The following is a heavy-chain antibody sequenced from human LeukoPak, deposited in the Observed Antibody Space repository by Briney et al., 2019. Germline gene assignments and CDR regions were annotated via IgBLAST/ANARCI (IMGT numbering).Heavy chain of an antibody. CDR3: ARDDIAAAATFDY. Sequence: SQTLSLTCTVSGGSISSGDYYWSWIRQPPGKGLEWIGYIYYSGSTYYNPSLKSRVTISVDTSKNQFSLKLSSVTAADTAVYYCARDDIAAAATFDYWGQGTLVTVSS. CDR2: IYYSGST. CDR1: GGSISSGDYY. D-gene: IGHD6-13*01. J-gene: IGHJ4*02. V-gene: IGHV4-30-4*08.